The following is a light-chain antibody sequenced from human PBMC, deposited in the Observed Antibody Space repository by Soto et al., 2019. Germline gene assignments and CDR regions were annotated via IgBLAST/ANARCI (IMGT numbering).Light chain of an antibody. V-gene: IGKV3-20*01. J-gene: IGKJ3*01. CDR3: QQYGSSLFT. CDR2: GTS. CDR1: RSVSSY. Sequence: EIVLTQSPATLSLSPGESATLSCRASRSVSSYLAWYQQKPGQPPRVLIYGTSIRATGIPERFSGGGSGTDFTLTITRLESEDFAVYYCQQYGSSLFTFGPGTKVDFK.